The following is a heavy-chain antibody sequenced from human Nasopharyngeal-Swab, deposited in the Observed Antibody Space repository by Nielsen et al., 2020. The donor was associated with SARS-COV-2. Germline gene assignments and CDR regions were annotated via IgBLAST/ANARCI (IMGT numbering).Heavy chain of an antibody. Sequence: GGSLRLSCAASGFTFSSYSMNWVRQAPGKGLEWVSYISSSSSTIYYADSVKGRFTISRDNAKNSLYLQMNSLRAEDTAVYYCARGFTGTYYYYYMDVWGKGTTVTVSS. V-gene: IGHV3-48*04. J-gene: IGHJ6*03. CDR1: GFTFSSYS. D-gene: IGHD3-9*01. CDR3: ARGFTGTYYYYYMDV. CDR2: ISSSSSTI.